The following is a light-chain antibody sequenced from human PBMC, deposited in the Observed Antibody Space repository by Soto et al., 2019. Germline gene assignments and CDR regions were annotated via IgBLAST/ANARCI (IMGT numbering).Light chain of an antibody. Sequence: EIVLTQSPVTLSLSPGERATLSCRASQSVSSYLAWYQQKPGQAPRLLIYDASNRATGIPARFSGSGSGTDFTHTISSLEPEDFAVYYCQQRSNWPPYTFGQGTKLEIK. CDR2: DAS. CDR3: QQRSNWPPYT. CDR1: QSVSSY. J-gene: IGKJ2*01. V-gene: IGKV3-11*01.